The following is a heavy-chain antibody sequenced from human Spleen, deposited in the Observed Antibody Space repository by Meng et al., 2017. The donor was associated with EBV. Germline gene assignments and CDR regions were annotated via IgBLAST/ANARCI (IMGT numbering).Heavy chain of an antibody. CDR3: ASLTEYSSGSTS. Sequence: QLQLVQSGTEVKKPGSSMKVSCKASGGRFSDQTISWVRQAPGQGPEWMAGITPIFGTTNYAQKFQDRVTIYADTSMATLSLELINLRPDDTAVYYCASLTEYSSGSTSWGQGTLVTVSS. V-gene: IGHV1-69*06. CDR2: ITPIFGTT. D-gene: IGHD6-19*01. CDR1: GGRFSDQT. J-gene: IGHJ5*02.